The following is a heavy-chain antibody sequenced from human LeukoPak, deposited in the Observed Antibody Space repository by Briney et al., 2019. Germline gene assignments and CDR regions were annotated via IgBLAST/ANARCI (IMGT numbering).Heavy chain of an antibody. CDR2: ISDHGKSR. D-gene: IGHD6-13*01. Sequence: QPGGSLRLSCVASGFIFSNYAMNWVRPTPGKGLEWVSYISDHGKSRNYVDSVKGRFTISRDNAKNSLYLQMNSLRVEDTAIYFCARARIAAPLLYYWGQGTLVTVSS. J-gene: IGHJ4*02. CDR1: GFIFSNYA. V-gene: IGHV3-48*03. CDR3: ARARIAAPLLYY.